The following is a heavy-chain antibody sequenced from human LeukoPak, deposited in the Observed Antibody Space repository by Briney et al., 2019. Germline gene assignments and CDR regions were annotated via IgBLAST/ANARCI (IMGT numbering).Heavy chain of an antibody. Sequence: SVKVSCKASGGTFSSYAISWVRQAPGQGLEWMGGIIPIFGTANYAQKFQGRVTITADESTSTAYMELSSLRSEDTAVYYCASTSGIYCSGGSCYSHYFDYWGQGTLVTVSS. CDR1: GGTFSSYA. CDR2: IIPIFGTA. D-gene: IGHD2-15*01. V-gene: IGHV1-69*13. CDR3: ASTSGIYCSGGSCYSHYFDY. J-gene: IGHJ4*02.